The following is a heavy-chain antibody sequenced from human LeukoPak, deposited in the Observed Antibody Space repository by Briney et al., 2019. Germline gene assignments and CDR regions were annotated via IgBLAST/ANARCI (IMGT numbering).Heavy chain of an antibody. D-gene: IGHD3-9*01. CDR3: ARAGYFQESLDY. J-gene: IGHJ4*02. Sequence: ASVKVSCKVSGYTLTELSMHWVRQAPGKGLEWMGGFDTEDGETIYAQKFQGRVTMTEDTSTDTAYMELSSLRSEDTAVYYCARAGYFQESLDYWGQGTLVTVSS. V-gene: IGHV1-24*01. CDR2: FDTEDGET. CDR1: GYTLTELS.